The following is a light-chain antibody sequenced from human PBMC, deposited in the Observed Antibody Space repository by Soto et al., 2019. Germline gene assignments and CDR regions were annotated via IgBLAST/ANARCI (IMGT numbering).Light chain of an antibody. CDR2: EGS. J-gene: IGLJ1*01. V-gene: IGLV2-23*01. CDR1: SSDVGSYNL. Sequence: SALTQPASVSGSPGQSITISCTGTSSDVGSYNLVSWYQQHPGKAPKLMIYEGSKRPSGVSNRFSGSKSGNTASLTISGLQAEDEADYYCCSYAGSSTYVFGTGTRSPS. CDR3: CSYAGSSTYV.